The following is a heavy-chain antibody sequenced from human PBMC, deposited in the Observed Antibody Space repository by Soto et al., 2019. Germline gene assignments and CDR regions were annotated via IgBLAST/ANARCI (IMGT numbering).Heavy chain of an antibody. CDR1: GFTFSKSS. CDR2: VVVGSDNT. D-gene: IGHD4-17*01. Sequence: SVKVSCKTSGFTFSKSSVQCMRQARGQRLEWIGWVVVGSDNTRYAQNFQDRVTITRDMSTSTSYVELSSLTSEDTAVYFCAGEGDDYDLLNHWGQGTPVTVSS. CDR3: AGEGDDYDLLNH. V-gene: IGHV1-58*01. J-gene: IGHJ4*02.